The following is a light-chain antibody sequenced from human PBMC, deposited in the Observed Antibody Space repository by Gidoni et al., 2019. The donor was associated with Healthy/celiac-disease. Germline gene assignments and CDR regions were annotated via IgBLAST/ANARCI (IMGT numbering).Light chain of an antibody. Sequence: EIVLPQSPATPSLAPGERVTLSCRASQRVSSYLAWYQQKPGQAHRLLSYEASNRATGIPARFSGSGSATDFTLTISSLEPDDFAVYYWQQRSNWSLYTFGQGTKLEIK. CDR3: QQRSNWSLYT. J-gene: IGKJ2*01. V-gene: IGKV3-11*01. CDR1: QRVSSY. CDR2: EAS.